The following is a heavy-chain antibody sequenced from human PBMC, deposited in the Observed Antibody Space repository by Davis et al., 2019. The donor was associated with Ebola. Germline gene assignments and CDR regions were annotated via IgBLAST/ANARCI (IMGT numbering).Heavy chain of an antibody. J-gene: IGHJ4*02. CDR2: ISAYNGNT. CDR3: ARESGEHTTVAKPFDY. V-gene: IGHV1-18*01. D-gene: IGHD1-1*01. Sequence: ASVKVSCKASGYTFTSYGISWVRQAPGQGLEWMGWISAYNGNTNYAQKLQGRVTMTTDTSTSTAYMELRSLRSDDTAVYYCARESGEHTTVAKPFDYWGQGTLVTVSS. CDR1: GYTFTSYG.